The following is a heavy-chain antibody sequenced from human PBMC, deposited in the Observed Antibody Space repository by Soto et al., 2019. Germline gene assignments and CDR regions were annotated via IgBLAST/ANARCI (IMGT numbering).Heavy chain of an antibody. CDR1: GGSFSGYY. D-gene: IGHD2-15*01. CDR2: INHSGST. J-gene: IGHJ4*02. Sequence: QVQLQQWGAGLLKPSETLSLTCAVYGGSFSGYYWSWIRQPPGKGLEWIGEINHSGSTNYNPSLHTRVPTHVHTSKDQVSLKLSSVPSADTAVYYCARAAPRSCSRGSCSSGRAYWGQGTLVTVSS. CDR3: ARAAPRSCSRGSCSSGRAY. V-gene: IGHV4-34*01.